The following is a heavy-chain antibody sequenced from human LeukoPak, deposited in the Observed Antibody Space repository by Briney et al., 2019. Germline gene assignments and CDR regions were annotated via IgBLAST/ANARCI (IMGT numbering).Heavy chain of an antibody. Sequence: GGSLRLSCAASGFTFSSYAMSWVRQAPGKGLEWASAISGSGGSTYYADSVKGRFTISRDNSKNTLYLQMNSLRAEDTAVYYCATYSSSWYCFDYWGQGTLVTVSS. J-gene: IGHJ4*02. CDR1: GFTFSSYA. V-gene: IGHV3-23*01. D-gene: IGHD6-13*01. CDR2: ISGSGGST. CDR3: ATYSSSWYCFDY.